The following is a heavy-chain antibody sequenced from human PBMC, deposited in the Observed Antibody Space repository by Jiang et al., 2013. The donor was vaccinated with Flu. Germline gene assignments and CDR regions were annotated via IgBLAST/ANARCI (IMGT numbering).Heavy chain of an antibody. CDR3: ARVISSTWNPNFDY. J-gene: IGHJ4*02. V-gene: IGHV1-46*01. CDR2: INPSGGSA. Sequence: CKASGYTFTSYFIHWVRQAPGQGLEWMGIINPSGGSASYAQKFQGRVTMTRDTSTSTVYMELSGLISEDTAVYYCARVISSTWNPNFDYWGQGSLVTVSS. D-gene: IGHD2-2*01. CDR1: GYTFTSYF.